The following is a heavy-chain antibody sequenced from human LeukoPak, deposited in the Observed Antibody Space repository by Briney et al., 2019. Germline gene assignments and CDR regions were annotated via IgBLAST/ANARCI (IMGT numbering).Heavy chain of an antibody. V-gene: IGHV3-74*01. CDR1: GFTFSSYW. Sequence: GGSLRLSCAASGFTFSSYWMHWVRQAPGKGLVWDSRINSDGSSTSYADSVKGRFTISRDNAKNTLYLQMNSLRAEDTAVYYCARKSPISGIGRAALDWGQGTLVTVSS. CDR3: ARKSPISGIGRAALD. D-gene: IGHD3-9*01. CDR2: INSDGSST. J-gene: IGHJ4*02.